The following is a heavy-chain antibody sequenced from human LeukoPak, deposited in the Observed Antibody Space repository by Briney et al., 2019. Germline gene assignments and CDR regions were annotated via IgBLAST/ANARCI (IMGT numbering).Heavy chain of an antibody. D-gene: IGHD4-17*01. V-gene: IGHV4-34*01. J-gene: IGHJ5*02. CDR2: INHSGST. Sequence: SETLSLTCAVYGGSFSGYYWSWIRQPPGKGLEWIGEINHSGSTNYNPSLKSRVTISVDTSKNQFSLKLSSVTAADTAVYYCARGVPLLYTVKTWYNWFDPWGQGTLVTVSS. CDR1: GGSFSGYY. CDR3: ARGVPLLYTVKTWYNWFDP.